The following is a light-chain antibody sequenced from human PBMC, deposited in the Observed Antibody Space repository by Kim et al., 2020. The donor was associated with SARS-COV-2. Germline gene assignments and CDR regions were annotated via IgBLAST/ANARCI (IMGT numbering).Light chain of an antibody. CDR2: KAT. CDR1: QSMSRW. CDR3: QQYSSYPYT. V-gene: IGKV1-5*03. J-gene: IGKJ2*01. Sequence: SASIGDRITITCRASQSMSRWLAWYQQKPGKAPKLLIYKATDLEAGDPARFSGRGSGTQFTLSINNLQPDDFATYYCQQYSSYPYTFGQGTKLEI.